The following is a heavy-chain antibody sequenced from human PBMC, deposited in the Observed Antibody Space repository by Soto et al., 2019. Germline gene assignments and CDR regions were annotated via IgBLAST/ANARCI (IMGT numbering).Heavy chain of an antibody. Sequence: PSETLSLTCTVSGGSISSYYWSWIRQPPGKGLEWIGYIYYSGSTNYNPSLKSRVTISVDTSKNQFSLKLSSVTAAHTAVYYCSRQGTYDSSGYYLPTYRYYGMDVWGQGTTVTVSS. D-gene: IGHD3-22*01. CDR3: SRQGTYDSSGYYLPTYRYYGMDV. J-gene: IGHJ6*02. V-gene: IGHV4-59*01. CDR2: IYYSGST. CDR1: GGSISSYY.